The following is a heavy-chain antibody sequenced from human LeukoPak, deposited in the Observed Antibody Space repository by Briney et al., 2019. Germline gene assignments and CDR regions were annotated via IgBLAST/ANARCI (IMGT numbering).Heavy chain of an antibody. D-gene: IGHD3-22*01. CDR2: IIPIFGTA. V-gene: IGHV1-69*13. J-gene: IGHJ4*02. CDR1: GGTFSSYA. Sequence: ASVKVSCKASGGTFSSYAISWVRQAPGQGLEWMGGIIPIFGTANYAQKFQGRVTITADESTSTAYMELGSLRSEDTAVYYCASFYDSSGLYWGQGTLVTVSS. CDR3: ASFYDSSGLY.